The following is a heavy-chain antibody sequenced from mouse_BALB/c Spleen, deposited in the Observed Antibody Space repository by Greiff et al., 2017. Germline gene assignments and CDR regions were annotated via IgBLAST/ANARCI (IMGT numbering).Heavy chain of an antibody. V-gene: IGHV14-3*02. D-gene: IGHD1-1*01. J-gene: IGHJ4*01. CDR2: IDPANGNT. CDR3: ALLLRSYAMDY. CDR1: GFNIKDTY. Sequence: EVKLQESGAELVKPGASVKLSCTASGFNIKDTYMHWVKQRPEQGLEWIGRIDPANGNTKYDPKFQGKATITADTSSNTAYLQLSSLTSEDTAVYYCALLLRSYAMDYWGQGTSVTVSS.